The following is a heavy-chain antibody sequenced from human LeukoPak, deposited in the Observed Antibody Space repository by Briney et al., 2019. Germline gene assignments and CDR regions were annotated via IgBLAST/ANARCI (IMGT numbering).Heavy chain of an antibody. Sequence: GASLKISCKGSGYSFTNYWIGWVRQMPGKGLEWMGIIYPGDSETIYSPSFQGQVTISADKSITTAYLQWSSLKASDTAMYYCARLFYDTSSRPYFQHWGQGTLVTVSS. CDR3: ARLFYDTSSRPYFQH. CDR1: GYSFTNYW. D-gene: IGHD3-16*01. J-gene: IGHJ1*01. CDR2: IYPGDSET. V-gene: IGHV5-51*01.